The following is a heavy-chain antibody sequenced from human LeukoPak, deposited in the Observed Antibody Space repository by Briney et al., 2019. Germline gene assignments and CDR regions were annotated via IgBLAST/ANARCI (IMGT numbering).Heavy chain of an antibody. CDR3: AKDSWRDSAFYFDY. CDR1: GFIFSDYY. J-gene: IGHJ4*02. Sequence: GSLRLSCAASGFIFSDYYMNWFRQAPGKGLEWVSAISGSGGSTYYADSVKGRFTISRDNSKNTLYLQMNSLRAEDTAVYYCAKDSWRDSAFYFDYGGQGTLVTVSS. CDR2: ISGSGGST. D-gene: IGHD2-21*01. V-gene: IGHV3-23*01.